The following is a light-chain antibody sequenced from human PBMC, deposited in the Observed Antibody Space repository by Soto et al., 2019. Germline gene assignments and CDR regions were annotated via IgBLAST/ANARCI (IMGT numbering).Light chain of an antibody. J-gene: IGKJ2*01. CDR1: QSVSSS. CDR2: GAS. Sequence: EIVMTQSPATLSVSPGERATLSCRASQSVSSSLAWYQQKPGQAPRLLIYGASTRATGIPARFSGSGSGTEFTLTIGRLQSEDFAVYYCQQYNNWPYTFGQGTKLEIK. V-gene: IGKV3-15*01. CDR3: QQYNNWPYT.